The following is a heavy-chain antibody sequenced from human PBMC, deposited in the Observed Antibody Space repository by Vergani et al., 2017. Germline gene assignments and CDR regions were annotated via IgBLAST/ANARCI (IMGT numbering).Heavy chain of an antibody. J-gene: IGHJ3*02. D-gene: IGHD6-19*01. Sequence: QLQLQESGPGLVKPSETLSLTCTVSGGSISSSSYYWGWIRQPPGKGLEWIGSIYYSGSTYYNTSLKSRVTISVDTSKNQFSLKLSSVTAADTAVYYCAINGIAVAGNDAFDIWGQGTMVTVSS. CDR1: GGSISSSSYY. CDR3: AINGIAVAGNDAFDI. V-gene: IGHV4-39*07. CDR2: IYYSGST.